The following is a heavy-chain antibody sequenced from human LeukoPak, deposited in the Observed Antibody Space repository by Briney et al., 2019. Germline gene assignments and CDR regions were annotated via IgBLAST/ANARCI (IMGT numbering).Heavy chain of an antibody. V-gene: IGHV3-23*01. CDR1: RFTFSNYA. J-gene: IGHJ4*02. CDR3: AKKWGVGTTTLDYFDY. CDR2: ISGSGDNT. Sequence: GGSLRLSCAASRFTFSNYAMTWVRQAPGTGLEWVSGISGSGDNTYYADSVKGRFTISGDNSKNTLYLQMNGLTDEDTAIYYCAKKWGVGTTTLDYFDYWGQGTLVTVSS. D-gene: IGHD1-26*01.